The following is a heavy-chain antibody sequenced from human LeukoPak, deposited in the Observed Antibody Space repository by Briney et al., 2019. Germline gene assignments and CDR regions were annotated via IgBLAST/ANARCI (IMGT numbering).Heavy chain of an antibody. D-gene: IGHD5-18*01. CDR3: ARRDTSKYYFDY. V-gene: IGHV4-39*01. CDR1: GGSISSSSYY. Sequence: SETLSLTCTVSGGSISSSSYYWGWIRQPPGKGLEWIGTIYYSGSTYYNPSLKSRLTISVDTSKSQFSLKLSPVTAADTAVYYCARRDTSKYYFDYWGQGTLVTVSS. J-gene: IGHJ4*02. CDR2: IYYSGST.